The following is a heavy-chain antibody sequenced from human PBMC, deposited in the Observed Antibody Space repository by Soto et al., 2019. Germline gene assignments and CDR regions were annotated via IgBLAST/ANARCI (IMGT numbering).Heavy chain of an antibody. CDR3: AMYYYGSGSYYRPDY. J-gene: IGHJ4*02. D-gene: IGHD3-10*01. Sequence: GASVKVSCKASGYTFTSYGISWVRQAPGQGLEWMGWISAYNGNTNYAQKLQGRVTMTTDTSTSTAYMELRSLRSDDTAVYYCAMYYYGSGSYYRPDYWGQGTLVTVSS. CDR1: GYTFTSYG. CDR2: ISAYNGNT. V-gene: IGHV1-18*01.